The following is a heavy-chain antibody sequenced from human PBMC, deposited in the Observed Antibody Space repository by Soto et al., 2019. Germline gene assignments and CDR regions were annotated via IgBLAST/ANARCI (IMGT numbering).Heavy chain of an antibody. Sequence: QVQLVQSGAEVKKPGSSVKVSCKASGGTFSGYSISWVRQAPGQGLEWMGEIIPMFGNPNYAQKFKGRVTITADESTSTAYMELSSLRSEDRAVYDCARGSCSGTSGYKESYFHRWGQGTLVTVSS. CDR2: IIPMFGNP. V-gene: IGHV1-69*01. CDR1: GGTFSGYS. CDR3: ARGSCSGTSGYKESYFHR. D-gene: IGHD2-2*02. J-gene: IGHJ4*02.